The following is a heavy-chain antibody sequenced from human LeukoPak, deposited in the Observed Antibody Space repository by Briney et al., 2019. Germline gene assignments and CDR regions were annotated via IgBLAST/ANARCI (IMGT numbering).Heavy chain of an antibody. J-gene: IGHJ4*02. Sequence: GESLKISCKGSGYSFTSYWIGWVRQIPGKGLEWMGIIYPGDSDTRYSPSFQGQVTISADKSISTAYLQWSSLKASDTAMYYCARHLRSMVVTGYFDYWGQGTLVTVSS. V-gene: IGHV5-51*01. D-gene: IGHD4-23*01. CDR1: GYSFTSYW. CDR2: IYPGDSDT. CDR3: ARHLRSMVVTGYFDY.